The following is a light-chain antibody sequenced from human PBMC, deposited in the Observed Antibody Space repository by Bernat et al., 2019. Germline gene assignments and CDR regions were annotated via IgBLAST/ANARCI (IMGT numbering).Light chain of an antibody. J-gene: IGLJ1*01. CDR1: SSDVGSYNL. CDR3: CSYAGSSTPYV. Sequence: QSALTQPASVSGSPGQSITISCTGTSSDVGSYNLVSWYQQHPGKAPKLMIYEGSKRPSGFSNRFSGSKYGNTASLTISGLQAEDEADYYCCSYAGSSTPYVFGTGTKVTVL. CDR2: EGS. V-gene: IGLV2-23*01.